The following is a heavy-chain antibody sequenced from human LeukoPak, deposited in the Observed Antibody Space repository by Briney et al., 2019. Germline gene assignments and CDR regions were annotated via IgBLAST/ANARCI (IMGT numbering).Heavy chain of an antibody. J-gene: IGHJ5*02. V-gene: IGHV4-34*01. CDR2: INYSGST. D-gene: IGHD5-12*01. CDR3: ARDGTVATNWFDP. CDR1: GGSFSGYY. Sequence: SETLSLTCAVYGGSFSGYYWTWLRQPPGKGPEWIGEINYSGSTNYNPSLKSRVTISMDTSKNQFSLRLNSVTAADTAVYYCARDGTVATNWFDPWGQGTLVTVSS.